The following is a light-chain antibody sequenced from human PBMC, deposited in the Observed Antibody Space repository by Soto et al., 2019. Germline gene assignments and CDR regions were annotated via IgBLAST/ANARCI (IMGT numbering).Light chain of an antibody. V-gene: IGKV3-20*01. CDR3: QQYDTSPRT. CDR1: QSVSSNY. Sequence: EVMLTQSPGTLSLSPGERATLSCRASQSVSSNYLAWYQQKSGQAPRLLIYGASNRATGIPDRFSGSGSGTDFTLTIRRLEPEDFAVYYCQQYDTSPRTFGQGTKGEFK. CDR2: GAS. J-gene: IGKJ1*01.